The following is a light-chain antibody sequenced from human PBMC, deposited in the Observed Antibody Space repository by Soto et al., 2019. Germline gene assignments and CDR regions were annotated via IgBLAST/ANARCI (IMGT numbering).Light chain of an antibody. Sequence: QSVLTQPPSVSGAPRQRVTISCTGSSSNIGAGYDVHWYQQLPGTAPKLPIYGNSNRPSGVTDRFSGSKSGTSASLAITGLQAEDEADYYCLSYASSLSGVVFGGGTKVTVL. V-gene: IGLV1-40*01. CDR1: SSNIGAGYD. CDR3: LSYASSLSGVV. CDR2: GNS. J-gene: IGLJ2*01.